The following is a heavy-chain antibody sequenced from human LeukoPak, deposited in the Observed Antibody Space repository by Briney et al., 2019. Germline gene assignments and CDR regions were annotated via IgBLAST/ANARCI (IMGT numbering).Heavy chain of an antibody. CDR1: GYTFTSYY. CDR3: ASPHTMVRGVIITLENAFDI. V-gene: IGHV1-2*02. CDR2: INPNSGGT. J-gene: IGHJ3*02. Sequence: ASVKVSCKASGYTFTSYYMHWVRQAPGQGLEWMGWINPNSGGTNYAQKFQGRVTMTRDTSISTAYMELSRLRSDDTAVYYCASPHTMVRGVIITLENAFDIWGQGTMVTVSS. D-gene: IGHD3-10*01.